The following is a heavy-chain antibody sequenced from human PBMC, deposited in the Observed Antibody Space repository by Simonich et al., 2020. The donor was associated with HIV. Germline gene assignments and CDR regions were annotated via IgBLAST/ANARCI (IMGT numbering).Heavy chain of an antibody. CDR3: ASCGGDCYHFDY. V-gene: IGHV4-34*12. J-gene: IGHJ4*02. D-gene: IGHD2-21*02. CDR1: GGYLSHYY. CDR2: IIFGGGN. Sequence: QVQLQQWGAGLLKPSEPLSLTCAVYGGYLSHYYWTWIRQPPGKGLEWIGDIIFGGGNNYNPSLKSRVTISLDTSKNQFSLKLRSLTAADTALYYCASCGGDCYHFDYWGQGTLVTVSS.